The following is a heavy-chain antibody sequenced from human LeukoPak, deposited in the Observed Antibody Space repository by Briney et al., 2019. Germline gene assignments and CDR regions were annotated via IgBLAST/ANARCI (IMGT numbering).Heavy chain of an antibody. CDR1: GFTFSSYA. V-gene: IGHV3-23*01. Sequence: TGGSLRLSCAASGFTFSSYAMSWVRQAPGKGLEWVSAISGSGGSTYYADSVKGRLTLSRDNSKNRMYMQMNSLRAEDTAVYYCAKVGGCISTSCYEYYYYGMDVWGQGTTVTVSS. D-gene: IGHD2-2*01. J-gene: IGHJ6*02. CDR3: AKVGGCISTSCYEYYYYGMDV. CDR2: ISGSGGST.